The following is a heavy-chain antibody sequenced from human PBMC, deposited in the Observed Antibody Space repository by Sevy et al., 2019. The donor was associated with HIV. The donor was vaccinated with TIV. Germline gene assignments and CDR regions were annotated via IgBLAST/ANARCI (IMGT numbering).Heavy chain of an antibody. CDR1: GFTFSSYS. CDR2: ISSSSSYI. V-gene: IGHV3-21*01. CDR3: ARALGGSGPADY. D-gene: IGHD3-16*01. J-gene: IGHJ4*02. Sequence: GGSLRLSCAASGFTFSSYSMNWVRQAPGKGLEWVSSISSSSSYIYYADSVKGRFTISRDNAKNSLYLQMNSLRAEDTAVYYCARALGGSGPADYWGQGTLVTVSS.